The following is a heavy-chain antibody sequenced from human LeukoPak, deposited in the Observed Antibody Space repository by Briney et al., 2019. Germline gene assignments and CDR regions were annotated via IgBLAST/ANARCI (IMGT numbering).Heavy chain of an antibody. D-gene: IGHD2-2*01. Sequence: GGSLRLSCAASGFTFSSYAMRWVRQAPGKGLEWVSAIGGSGGSTYYADSVKGRFTISRDNSKNTLYLQMNSLRAEHTAVYCCAKESTPYVVVPAANFDYWGQGTLVTVSS. J-gene: IGHJ4*02. CDR1: GFTFSSYA. V-gene: IGHV3-23*01. CDR3: AKESTPYVVVPAANFDY. CDR2: IGGSGGST.